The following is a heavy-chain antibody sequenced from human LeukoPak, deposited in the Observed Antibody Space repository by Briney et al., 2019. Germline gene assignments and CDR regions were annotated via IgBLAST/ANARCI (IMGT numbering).Heavy chain of an antibody. CDR1: GFTFDDYT. CDR2: ISWDGGST. D-gene: IGHD3-22*01. J-gene: IGHJ4*02. Sequence: GGSLRLSCAASGFTFDDYTMHWVRQAPGKGLEWVSLISWDGGSTYYADSVKGRFTISRDNSKSSLYLQMNSLRTEDTALYYCANWNDSSGYYYWGQGTLVTVSS. CDR3: ANWNDSSGYYY. V-gene: IGHV3-43*01.